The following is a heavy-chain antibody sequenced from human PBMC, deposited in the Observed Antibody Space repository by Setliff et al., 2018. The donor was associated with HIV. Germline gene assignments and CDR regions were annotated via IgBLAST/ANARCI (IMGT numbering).Heavy chain of an antibody. CDR1: GGSINSDSYY. CDR2: IHTSGST. D-gene: IGHD6-13*01. V-gene: IGHV4-61*09. Sequence: KPSETLSLTCTVFGGSINSDSYYWTWIRQPAGKGLEWIGHIHTSGSTNYNPSLKSRVTISIDTSKNQFSLKLRSATATDTALYYCARVSSSYYFPGAFDSWGQGTLVTVSS. CDR3: ARVSSSYYFPGAFDS. J-gene: IGHJ4*02.